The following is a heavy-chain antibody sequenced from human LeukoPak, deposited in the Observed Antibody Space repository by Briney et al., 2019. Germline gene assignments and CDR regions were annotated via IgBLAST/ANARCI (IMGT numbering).Heavy chain of an antibody. CDR2: IYHSGST. V-gene: IGHV4-30-2*01. J-gene: IGHJ3*02. CDR1: GGSISSGGYY. Sequence: SETLSLTCTVSGGSISSGGYYWSWIRQPPGKGLEWIGYIYHSGSTYYNPSLKSRVTISVDRSKNQFSLKLSSVTAADTAVYYCARTTTVYGGNESDAFDIWGQGTMVTVSS. CDR3: ARTTTVYGGNESDAFDI. D-gene: IGHD4-23*01.